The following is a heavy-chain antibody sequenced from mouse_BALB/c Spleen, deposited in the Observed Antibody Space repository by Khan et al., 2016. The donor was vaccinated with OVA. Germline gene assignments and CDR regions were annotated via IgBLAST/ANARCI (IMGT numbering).Heavy chain of an antibody. V-gene: IGHV5-6*01. CDR1: GFTFSTYG. CDR3: TRLAYYYDSEGFAY. J-gene: IGHJ3*01. CDR2: VSTGGSYT. Sequence: EVELVESGGDLVKPGGSLKLSCAASGFTFSTYGMSWVRQAPDKRLEWVATVSTGGSYTYYPDSVKGRFTMSSDNSTNTLYLQMSGLRSEDTAMFYCTRLAYYYDSEGFAYWGQGTLVTVSA. D-gene: IGHD1-1*01.